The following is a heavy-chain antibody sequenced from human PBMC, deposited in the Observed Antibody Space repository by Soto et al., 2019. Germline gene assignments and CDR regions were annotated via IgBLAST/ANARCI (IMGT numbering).Heavy chain of an antibody. CDR2: ISAYNGNT. D-gene: IGHD2-2*01. V-gene: IGHV1-18*01. CDR1: GYTFTSYG. Sequence: ASVKVSCKASGYTFTSYGISWVRQAPGQRLEWMGWISAYNGNTNYAQKLQGRVTMTTDTSTSTAYMELRSLRSDDTAVYYCARGYCSSTSCYLTWFDPWGQGTLVTVSS. J-gene: IGHJ5*02. CDR3: ARGYCSSTSCYLTWFDP.